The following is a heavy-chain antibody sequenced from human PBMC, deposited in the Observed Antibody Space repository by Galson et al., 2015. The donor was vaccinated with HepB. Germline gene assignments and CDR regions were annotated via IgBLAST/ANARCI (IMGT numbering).Heavy chain of an antibody. CDR1: GFTFSSYG. V-gene: IGHV3-30*18. J-gene: IGHJ6*02. Sequence: SLRLSCAASGFTFSSYGMHWVRQAPGKGLEWVAVISYDGSNKYYADSVKGRFTISRDNSKNTLYLQMNSLRAEDTAVYYCAKVFVATTYYYYYGMDVWGQGTTVTVSS. CDR3: AKVFVATTYYYYYGMDV. D-gene: IGHD5-12*01. CDR2: ISYDGSNK.